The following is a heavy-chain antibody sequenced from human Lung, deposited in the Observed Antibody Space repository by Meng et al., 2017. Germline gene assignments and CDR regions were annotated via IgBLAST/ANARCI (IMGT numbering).Heavy chain of an antibody. V-gene: IGHV1-2*06. Sequence: VQLLKVGGEGKKPWSSVNVPCKPSGSSFTAYYLTWVRQAPGQGLEWMGRIDPNSGVTEYAHKFHGRVTMTGDTSISTAYMELRRLTSDDTAVYYCARDENISAAGKLFGDYWGQGTLVTVSS. J-gene: IGHJ4*02. CDR1: GSSFTAYY. D-gene: IGHD6-13*01. CDR3: ARDENISAAGKLFGDY. CDR2: IDPNSGVT.